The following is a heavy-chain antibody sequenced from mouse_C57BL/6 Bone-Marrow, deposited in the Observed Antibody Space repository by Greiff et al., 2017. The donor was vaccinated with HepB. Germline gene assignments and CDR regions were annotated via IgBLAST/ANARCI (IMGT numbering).Heavy chain of an antibody. CDR2: ISDGGSYT. CDR3: ASDYYGSSLAWFAY. J-gene: IGHJ3*01. D-gene: IGHD1-1*01. CDR1: GFTFSSYA. V-gene: IGHV5-4*03. Sequence: EVKVVESGGGLVKPGGSLKLSCAASGFTFSSYAMSWVRQTPEKRLEWVATISDGGSYTYYPDNVKGRVTISRDNAKNNRYLQMSHLKSEDTAIYYCASDYYGSSLAWFAYWGQGTLVTVSA.